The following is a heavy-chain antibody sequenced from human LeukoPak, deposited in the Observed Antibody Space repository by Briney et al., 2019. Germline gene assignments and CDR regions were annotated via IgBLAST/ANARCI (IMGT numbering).Heavy chain of an antibody. CDR2: IYSGGST. Sequence: GGSLRLSCAASGFTVSSNYMSWVRQAPGKGLEWVSVIYSGGSTYYADSVKGRFTISRDNSKNTLYLQMNSLRAEDTAVYYCARDGSYYGSGSLLDYWGQGTLVTVSS. D-gene: IGHD3-10*01. CDR3: ARDGSYYGSGSLLDY. V-gene: IGHV3-66*01. J-gene: IGHJ4*02. CDR1: GFTVSSNY.